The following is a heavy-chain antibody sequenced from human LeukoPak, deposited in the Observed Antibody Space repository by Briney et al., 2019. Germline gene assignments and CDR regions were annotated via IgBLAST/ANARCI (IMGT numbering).Heavy chain of an antibody. CDR1: GYTFTSYY. Sequence: ASVKVSCKASGYTFTSYYMHWVRQAPGQGLEWMGIINPSGGSASYAQKFQGRITMTRDTSTSTVYMELSSLRSEDTAVYYCARDNREQQLVPPTFDYWGQGTLVTVSS. V-gene: IGHV1-46*01. CDR3: ARDNREQQLVPPTFDY. J-gene: IGHJ4*02. CDR2: INPSGGSA. D-gene: IGHD6-13*01.